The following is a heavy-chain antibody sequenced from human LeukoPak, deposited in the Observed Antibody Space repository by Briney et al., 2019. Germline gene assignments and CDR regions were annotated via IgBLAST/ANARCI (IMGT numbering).Heavy chain of an antibody. D-gene: IGHD3-16*01. CDR2: IRTSGGNI. V-gene: IGHV3-23*01. CDR3: ATDTPDYDHVWGS. Sequence: GGSLRLSCAASGFTFSNYAMSWVRQAPGKGLEWVSSIRTSGGNIYYADSVKGRFTISRDDSKNTLYLQMNSLGAEDTAVYYCATDTPDYDHVWGSWGQGTLVTVSS. J-gene: IGHJ4*02. CDR1: GFTFSNYA.